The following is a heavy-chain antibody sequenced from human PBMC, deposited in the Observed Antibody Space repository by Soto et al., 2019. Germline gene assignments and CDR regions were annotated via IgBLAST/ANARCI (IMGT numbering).Heavy chain of an antibody. D-gene: IGHD2-21*01. CDR2: ISGRGGST. CDR1: GFTFSSYA. CDR3: AKAVHKSFRYFDL. Sequence: EVQLLESGGGLVQPGGSLRLSCAASGFTFSSYAMSWVRQAHGQGLEWVSAISGRGGSTYYAGSVKGRFTISRDKSKNTRDQQMNSLRAEDTAVYYCAKAVHKSFRYFDLWGRGTLVTVAS. V-gene: IGHV3-23*01. J-gene: IGHJ2*01.